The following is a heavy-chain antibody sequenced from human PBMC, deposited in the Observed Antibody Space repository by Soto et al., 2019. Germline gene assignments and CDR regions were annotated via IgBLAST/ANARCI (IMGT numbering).Heavy chain of an antibody. CDR3: ARSKYCSGGSCYSDY. V-gene: IGHV5-51*01. Sequence: PGESLKISCMGSGYSFTSYWIGWVRQMPGKGLEWMGIIYPGDSDTRYSPSFQGQVTISADKSISTAYLQWSSLKASDTAMYYCARSKYCSGGSCYSDYWGQGTLVTVSS. CDR2: IYPGDSDT. D-gene: IGHD2-15*01. CDR1: GYSFTSYW. J-gene: IGHJ4*02.